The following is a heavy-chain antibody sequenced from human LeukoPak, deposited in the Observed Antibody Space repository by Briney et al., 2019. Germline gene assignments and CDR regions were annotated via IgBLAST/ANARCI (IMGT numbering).Heavy chain of an antibody. CDR3: AGRVLAHYFDY. CDR1: GFTVNNNY. D-gene: IGHD2-15*01. CDR2: IYSSGTT. V-gene: IGHV3-66*01. J-gene: IGHJ4*02. Sequence: PGGSLRLSCAASGFTVNNNYMSWVRQAPGKGLEWVSVIYSSGTTFYADSVKGRVTISRDNSKNTLYLHMDSLRAEDTAVYYCAGRVLAHYFDYWGQGTLVTVSS.